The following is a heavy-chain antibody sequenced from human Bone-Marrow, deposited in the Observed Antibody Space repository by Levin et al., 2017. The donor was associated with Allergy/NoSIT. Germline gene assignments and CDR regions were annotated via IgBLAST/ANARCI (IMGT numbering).Heavy chain of an antibody. J-gene: IGHJ6*02. CDR1: GFTFSSYW. Sequence: PGGSLRLSCAASGFTFSSYWMSWVRQAPGKGLEWVANIKQDGSEKYYVDSVKGRFTISRDNAKNSLYLQMNSLRAEDTAVYYCARVEIAAARPDYYGMDVWGQGTTVTVSS. CDR2: IKQDGSEK. V-gene: IGHV3-7*01. CDR3: ARVEIAAARPDYYGMDV. D-gene: IGHD6-13*01.